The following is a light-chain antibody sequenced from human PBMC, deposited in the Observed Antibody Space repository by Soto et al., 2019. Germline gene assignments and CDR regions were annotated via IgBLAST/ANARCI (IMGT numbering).Light chain of an antibody. J-gene: IGLJ1*01. CDR3: SLYTSGSTYV. CDR2: EVN. CDR1: SSDVGSYNR. V-gene: IGLV2-18*01. Sequence: HSVLTQPASVSGSPGQSITISCTGSSSDVGSYNRLSWYQQPPGTAPKLIMYEVNTRPSGVPDRFSGSKSGSTASLTISGLQAEDEADYYCSLYTSGSTYVFGTGTKV.